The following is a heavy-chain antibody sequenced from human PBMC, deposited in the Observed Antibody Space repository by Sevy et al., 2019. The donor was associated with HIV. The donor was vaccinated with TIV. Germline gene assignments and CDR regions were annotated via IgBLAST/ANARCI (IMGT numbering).Heavy chain of an antibody. Sequence: ASVKVSCKVSGYTFTSYDINWVRQATGQGLEWMGWMNPNSGNTGYAQKFQGRVTMTRNTSISTAYMELSSLRSEDTAVYYCARGPNYYDSSGYAFDIWGQGTMVTVSS. CDR3: ARGPNYYDSSGYAFDI. V-gene: IGHV1-8*01. CDR1: GYTFTSYD. D-gene: IGHD3-22*01. CDR2: MNPNSGNT. J-gene: IGHJ3*02.